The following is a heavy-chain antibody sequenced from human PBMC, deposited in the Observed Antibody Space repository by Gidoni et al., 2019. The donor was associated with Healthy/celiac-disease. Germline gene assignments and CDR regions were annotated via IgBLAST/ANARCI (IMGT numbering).Heavy chain of an antibody. CDR1: GFAFSSYA. CDR2: ISYDGSNK. CDR3: ARESSEQRTYFDY. V-gene: IGHV3-30-3*01. D-gene: IGHD1-7*01. J-gene: IGHJ4*02. Sequence: QVQLVESGEDVGQPGRSLGMSGAAPGFAFSSYAMHWVRQAPGKGLEWVAVISYDGSNKYYADSVQGRFTIARDNSKNTLYLQMNSLRAEDTAVYYCARESSEQRTYFDYWGQGTLVTVSS.